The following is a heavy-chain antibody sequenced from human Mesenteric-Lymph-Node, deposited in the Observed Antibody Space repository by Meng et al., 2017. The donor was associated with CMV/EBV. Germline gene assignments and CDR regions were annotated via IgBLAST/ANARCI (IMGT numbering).Heavy chain of an antibody. D-gene: IGHD6-13*01. V-gene: IGHV1-8*01. CDR1: GYTFTSYD. J-gene: IGHJ3*02. CDR2: MNPNSGNT. Sequence: ASVKVSCKASGYTFTSYDINWVRQATGQGLEWMGWMNPNSGNTGYAQKFQGRVTMTRNTSISTAYMELSSLRSEDTAVYYCANGEGSRWDDAFDMWGPGTMVTVSS. CDR3: ANGEGSRWDDAFDM.